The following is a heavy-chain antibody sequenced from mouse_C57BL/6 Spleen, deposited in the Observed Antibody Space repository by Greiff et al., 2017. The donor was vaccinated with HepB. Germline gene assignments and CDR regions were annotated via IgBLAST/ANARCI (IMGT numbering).Heavy chain of an antibody. D-gene: IGHD2-1*01. CDR3: ARYKNGNYYAMDY. CDR2: IDPSDSYT. V-gene: IGHV1-69*01. CDR1: GYTFTSYW. Sequence: VQLQQSGAELVMPGASVKLSCKASGYTFTSYWMHWVKQRPGQGLEWIGEIDPSDSYTNYNQKFKGKSTLTVDKSSSTAYMQLSSLTSEDSAVYYCARYKNGNYYAMDYWGQGTSVTVSS. J-gene: IGHJ4*01.